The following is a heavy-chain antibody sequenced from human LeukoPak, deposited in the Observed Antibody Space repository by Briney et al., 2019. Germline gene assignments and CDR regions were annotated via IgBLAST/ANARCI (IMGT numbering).Heavy chain of an antibody. V-gene: IGHV3-7*01. CDR2: IHPDGSVQ. J-gene: IGHJ4*02. Sequence: GGSLRLSCVASGVAIRNSWMSWVRQAPGKGLEWVANIHPDGSVQNYVDSVKGRFTISRDNAKNSLYLQMNSLRAEDTAVYYCARDRPTYYYDSSGYYPPYYFDYWGQGTLVTVSS. D-gene: IGHD3-22*01. CDR1: GVAIRNSW. CDR3: ARDRPTYYYDSSGYYPPYYFDY.